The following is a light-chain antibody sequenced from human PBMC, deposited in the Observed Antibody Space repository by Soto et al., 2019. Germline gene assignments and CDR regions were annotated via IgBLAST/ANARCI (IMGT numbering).Light chain of an antibody. CDR2: EVT. J-gene: IGLJ3*02. Sequence: QSALTQPPSASGSPGQSVTISCTGTSSDVGGYNYVSWYQQYPGRAPKLMIDEVTKRPSGVPDRFSGSKSGNTASLTVSGLQAEDEADYYCSAYAASTNFSFVFGGGTKLTVL. CDR3: SAYAASTNFSFV. V-gene: IGLV2-8*01. CDR1: SSDVGGYNY.